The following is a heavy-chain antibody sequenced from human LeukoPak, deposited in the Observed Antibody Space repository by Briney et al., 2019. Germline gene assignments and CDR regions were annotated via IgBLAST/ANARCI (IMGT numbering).Heavy chain of an antibody. Sequence: GESLKISCEGSGYSFTSYWIGWVRQMPGKGLEWMGIIYPGDSDTRYSPSFQGQVTISADKSISTAYLQWSSLKASDTAMYYCARHSIRYCSGGSCYSVGFDPWGQGTLVTASS. V-gene: IGHV5-51*01. CDR3: ARHSIRYCSGGSCYSVGFDP. CDR2: IYPGDSDT. CDR1: GYSFTSYW. J-gene: IGHJ5*02. D-gene: IGHD2-15*01.